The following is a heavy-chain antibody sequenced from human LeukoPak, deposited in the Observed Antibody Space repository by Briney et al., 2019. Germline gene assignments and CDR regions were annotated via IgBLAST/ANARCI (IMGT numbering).Heavy chain of an antibody. J-gene: IGHJ5*02. V-gene: IGHV4-39*07. Sequence: SETLSLTCTVSGGSISSSSYYWGWIRQPPGKGLEWVGNMYYSGSTNYNPSLKSRVTISVDTSKNQFSLKLSSVTAADTAVYYCARCYDIVFDPWGQGTLVTVSS. D-gene: IGHD3-9*01. CDR2: MYYSGST. CDR3: ARCYDIVFDP. CDR1: GGSISSSSYY.